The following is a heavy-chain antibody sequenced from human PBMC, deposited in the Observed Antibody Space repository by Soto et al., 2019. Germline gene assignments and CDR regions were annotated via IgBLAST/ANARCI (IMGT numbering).Heavy chain of an antibody. D-gene: IGHD3-9*01. CDR1: GFTFSSYW. CDR3: ARDPTLTGYYNPNFDY. Sequence: GGSLRLSCAASGFTFSSYWMSWVRQAPGKGLEWVANIKQDGSEKYYVDSVKGRFTISRDNAKNSLYLQMNSLRAEDTAVYYCARDPTLTGYYNPNFDYWGQGTLVTVSS. V-gene: IGHV3-7*01. CDR2: IKQDGSEK. J-gene: IGHJ4*02.